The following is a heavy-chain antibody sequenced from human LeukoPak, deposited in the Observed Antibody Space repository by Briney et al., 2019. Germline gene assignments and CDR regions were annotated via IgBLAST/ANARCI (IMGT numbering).Heavy chain of an antibody. CDR1: GYTFTSYG. CDR3: ARGRPTTSIAAAGVNWFDP. D-gene: IGHD6-13*01. Sequence: SVKVSCKASGYTFTSYGISWVRQAPGQGLEWMGGIIPIFGTANYAQKFQGRVTITADKSTSTAYMELSSLRSEDTAVYYCARGRPTTSIAAAGVNWFDPWGQGTLVTVSS. CDR2: IIPIFGTA. V-gene: IGHV1-69*06. J-gene: IGHJ5*02.